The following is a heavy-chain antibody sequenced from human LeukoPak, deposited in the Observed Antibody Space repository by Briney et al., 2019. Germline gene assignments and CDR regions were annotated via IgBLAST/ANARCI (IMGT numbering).Heavy chain of an antibody. V-gene: IGHV4-39*01. CDR1: GGSISSSSYY. CDR3: ARLGAIVGVPLYYFDY. D-gene: IGHD1-26*01. Sequence: PSETLSLTCTVSGGSISSSSYYWGWIRQPPGKGLEWIGSIYYSDSTYYSPSLKSRVTISIDTSKNQFSLKLNSVTAADTAVYYCARLGAIVGVPLYYFDYWGQGTLVTVSS. CDR2: IYYSDST. J-gene: IGHJ4*02.